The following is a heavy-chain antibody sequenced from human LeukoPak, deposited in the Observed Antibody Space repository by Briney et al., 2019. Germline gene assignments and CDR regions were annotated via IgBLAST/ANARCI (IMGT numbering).Heavy chain of an antibody. J-gene: IGHJ4*02. V-gene: IGHV4-4*07. Sequence: SETLSLTCTVSGGSISSYYWSWIRQPTGNGLEWIGRIYTSGSTNYNPSLKSRVTMSVDTSKNQFSLKLSSVTAADTAVYYCARETVRGATDYWGQGTLVTVSS. D-gene: IGHD3-10*01. CDR3: ARETVRGATDY. CDR1: GGSISSYY. CDR2: IYTSGST.